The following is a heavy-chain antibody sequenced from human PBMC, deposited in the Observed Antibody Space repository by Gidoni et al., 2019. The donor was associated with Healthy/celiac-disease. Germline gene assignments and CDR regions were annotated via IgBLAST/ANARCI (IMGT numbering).Heavy chain of an antibody. V-gene: IGHV4-38-2*02. CDR1: GYSISRGYY. J-gene: IGHJ4*02. Sequence: QVQLQESGPGLVKPSASLSLTCTVSGYSISRGYYWGWLRQPPGKGLAWLGSLYQSGSTYYNLFLKRRVTISVDTSKNQFSLKLSSVTAADTAVYYCARSELELRNWGQGTLVTVSS. CDR3: ARSELELRN. CDR2: LYQSGST. D-gene: IGHD1-7*01.